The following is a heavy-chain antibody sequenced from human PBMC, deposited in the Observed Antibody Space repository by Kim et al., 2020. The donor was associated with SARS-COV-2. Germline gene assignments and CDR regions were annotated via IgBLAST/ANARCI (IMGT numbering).Heavy chain of an antibody. CDR2: ISYDGSNK. Sequence: GGSLRLSCAVSGFTFSSYAMHWVRQAPGKGLEWVAVISYDGSNKYYADSVKGRFTISRDNSKNTLYLQMNSLRAEDTAVYYCARGPPPPYYDFWSGYWSPHFDPWGQGTLVTVSS. CDR1: GFTFSSYA. CDR3: ARGPPPPYYDFWSGYWSPHFDP. V-gene: IGHV3-30-3*01. J-gene: IGHJ5*02. D-gene: IGHD3-3*01.